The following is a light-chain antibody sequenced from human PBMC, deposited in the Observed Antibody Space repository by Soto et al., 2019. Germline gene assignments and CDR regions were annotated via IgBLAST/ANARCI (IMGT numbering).Light chain of an antibody. Sequence: QSVLSQPPSASGTPGQRVTISCSGSRSNIGSNTVNWYRRLPGTAPKLLMYSNNQRPSGVSDRFSGSKSGTSASLAVRGLQSEDEADYYCATWDDSLNGHVVFGGGTKLTVL. CDR3: ATWDDSLNGHVV. J-gene: IGLJ2*01. V-gene: IGLV1-44*01. CDR2: SNN. CDR1: RSNIGSNT.